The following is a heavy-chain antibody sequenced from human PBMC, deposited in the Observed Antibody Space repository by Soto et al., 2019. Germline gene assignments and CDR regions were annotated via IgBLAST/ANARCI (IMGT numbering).Heavy chain of an antibody. V-gene: IGHV3-23*01. D-gene: IGHD1-26*01. Sequence: EVQLLESGGGLVQPGGSLRLSCAASGFTFSSYAMSWVRQAPGKGLEWVSAISGSGGSTYYADSVKGRFTISRDNSKNTLYLQMNSLRVEDTAVYYCAKAGQGRRAPNWFDPWGQGTLVTVSS. CDR3: AKAGQGRRAPNWFDP. J-gene: IGHJ5*02. CDR1: GFTFSSYA. CDR2: ISGSGGST.